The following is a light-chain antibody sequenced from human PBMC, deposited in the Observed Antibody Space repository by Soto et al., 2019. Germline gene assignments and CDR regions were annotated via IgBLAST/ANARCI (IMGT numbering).Light chain of an antibody. V-gene: IGLV4-69*01. J-gene: IGLJ3*02. Sequence: QPVLTQSPSASASLGASVKLTCTLSSGHSSYAIAWHQQQPEKGPRYLIKLNSDGSHTKGDGIPDRFSGSSSGAECYLTISSLQSEDEADYYCQTWGTGIWVFGGGTKLTVL. CDR2: LNSDGSH. CDR3: QTWGTGIWV. CDR1: SGHSSYA.